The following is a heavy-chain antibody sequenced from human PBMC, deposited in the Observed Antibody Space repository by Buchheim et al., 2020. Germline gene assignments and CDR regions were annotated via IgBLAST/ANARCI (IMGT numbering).Heavy chain of an antibody. V-gene: IGHV3-74*01. CDR1: GFTFSSYW. CDR3: ARESRIVVVTARHQYGMDV. CDR2: INGDGSST. D-gene: IGHD2-21*02. Sequence: EVQLVESGGGLVQPGGSLRLSCAASGFTFSSYWMHWVRQAPGKGLVWVSRINGDGSSTSYADSVKGRFTISRDNAKNTLYLQMNSLRAEDTAVYYCARESRIVVVTARHQYGMDVWGQGTT. J-gene: IGHJ6*02.